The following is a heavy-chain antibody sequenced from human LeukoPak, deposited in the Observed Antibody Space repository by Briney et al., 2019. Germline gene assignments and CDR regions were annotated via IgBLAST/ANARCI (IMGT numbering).Heavy chain of an antibody. CDR3: AGRMYSGSFDP. CDR2: IKQDGSEK. J-gene: IGHJ5*02. Sequence: GGSLRLSCAASGFTFSRYWMSWVRQAPGKGLEWVANIKQDGSEKYYVDSVKGRCTISRDNAKNSLYLQMNSLRAEDTAVCSCAGRMYSGSFDPWGQGTLVTVSS. CDR1: GFTFSRYW. V-gene: IGHV3-7*02. D-gene: IGHD1-26*01.